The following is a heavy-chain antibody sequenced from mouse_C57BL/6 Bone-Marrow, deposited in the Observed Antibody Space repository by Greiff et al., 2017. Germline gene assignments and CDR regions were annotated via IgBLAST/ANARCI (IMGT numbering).Heavy chain of an antibody. CDR3: ARYHYYGSSPGY. Sequence: VQLQQPGAELVKPGASVKLSCKAFGYTFTSYWMHWVKQRPGQGLEWIGMIHPNSGSTNYNEKFKSKATLTVDKSSSTAYMQLSSLTSEDSAVYYCARYHYYGSSPGYWGQGTTLTVSS. CDR1: GYTFTSYW. CDR2: IHPNSGST. J-gene: IGHJ2*01. D-gene: IGHD1-1*01. V-gene: IGHV1-64*01.